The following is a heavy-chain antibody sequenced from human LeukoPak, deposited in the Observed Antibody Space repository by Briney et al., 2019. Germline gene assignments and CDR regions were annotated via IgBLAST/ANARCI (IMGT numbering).Heavy chain of an antibody. D-gene: IGHD5-24*01. CDR3: ARGRSRDGYNPFDY. CDR2: TIPIFGTA. Sequence: SVKVSCKASGGTFSSYAISWVRQAPGQGLEWMGRTIPIFGTANYAQKFQGRVTITADKSTSTAYMELSSLRSEDTAVYYCARGRSRDGYNPFDYWGQGTLVTVSS. CDR1: GGTFSSYA. J-gene: IGHJ4*02. V-gene: IGHV1-69*06.